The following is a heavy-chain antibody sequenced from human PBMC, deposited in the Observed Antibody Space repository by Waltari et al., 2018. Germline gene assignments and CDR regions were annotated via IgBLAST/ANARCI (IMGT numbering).Heavy chain of an antibody. CDR1: GFTFSSYE. D-gene: IGHD2-15*01. J-gene: IGHJ4*02. CDR3: ARGWNSGGTYSRDY. Sequence: EVQLVESGGGLVQPGGSLRLSCAASGFTFSSYEMNWVRQAPGKGLKWVSYISYRGSTIYYADSVKGRFTISRDNAKNSLYLQMNSLRAEDTAVYYCARGWNSGGTYSRDYWGQGTLVTVSS. V-gene: IGHV3-48*03. CDR2: ISYRGSTI.